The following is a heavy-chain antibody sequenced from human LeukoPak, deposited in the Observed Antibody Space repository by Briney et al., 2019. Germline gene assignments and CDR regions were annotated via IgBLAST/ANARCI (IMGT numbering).Heavy chain of an antibody. CDR1: GFTFSSYS. J-gene: IGHJ4*02. CDR2: IRYDGSNK. CDR3: AKGYCSSTSCYLFDY. D-gene: IGHD2-2*01. Sequence: GGSLRLSCAASGFTFSSYSMHWVRQAPGKGLEWVAFIRYDGSNKYYADSVKGRFTISRDNSKNTLYLQMNSLRAEDTAVYYCAKGYCSSTSCYLFDYWGQGTLVTISS. V-gene: IGHV3-30*02.